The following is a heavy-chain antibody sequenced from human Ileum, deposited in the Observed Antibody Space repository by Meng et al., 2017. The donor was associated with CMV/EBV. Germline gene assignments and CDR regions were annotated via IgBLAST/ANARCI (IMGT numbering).Heavy chain of an antibody. D-gene: IGHD2-8*02. Sequence: QVQLVQSGSELKKPGASVKFSCKASGYTFTSHNINWFLQAPGQGLKWMGWINDKTENPTYAHGVTGLFVFSLDTPVSTTYLQINSLEADDTAVYYCVRCGGVLGKFGYWGQGTLVTVSS. CDR2: INDKTENP. V-gene: IGHV7-4-1*02. J-gene: IGHJ4*02. CDR3: VRCGGVLGKFGY. CDR1: GYTFTSHN.